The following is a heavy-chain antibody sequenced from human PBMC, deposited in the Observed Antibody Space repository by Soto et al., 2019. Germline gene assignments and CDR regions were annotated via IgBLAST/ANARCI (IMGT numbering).Heavy chain of an antibody. Sequence: SETLSLTCTVSGGSISSYYWSWIRQPPGKGLEWIGYIYYSGSTNYNPSLKSRVTISVDTSKNQFSLKLSSVTAADTAVYYCARSRHDFDWLLLSFDYWGQGTLVTVSS. D-gene: IGHD3-9*01. V-gene: IGHV4-59*01. CDR1: GGSISSYY. CDR2: IYYSGST. J-gene: IGHJ4*02. CDR3: ARSRHDFDWLLLSFDY.